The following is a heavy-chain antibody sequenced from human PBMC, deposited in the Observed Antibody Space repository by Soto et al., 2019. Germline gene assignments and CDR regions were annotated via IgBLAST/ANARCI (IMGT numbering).Heavy chain of an antibody. J-gene: IGHJ4*02. D-gene: IGHD3-22*01. CDR3: AGLFPFESSGYNFNY. CDR1: GGSISSSSSY. V-gene: IGHV4-39*01. CDR2: IYYLGNT. Sequence: SETLSLTCTVSGGSISSSSSYWGWIRQPPGKGLEWVGSIYYLGNTYYNPSLGSRVTISVDTSKNQFSLKLRSVTAADTAVFYFAGLFPFESSGYNFNYWGQGALFTFP.